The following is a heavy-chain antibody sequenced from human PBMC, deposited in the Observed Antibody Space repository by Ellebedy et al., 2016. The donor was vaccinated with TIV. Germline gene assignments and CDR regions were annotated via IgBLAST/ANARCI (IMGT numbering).Heavy chain of an antibody. D-gene: IGHD1-26*01. CDR2: ISGSGSRT. Sequence: GESLKISCEASGFSFSNYGMTWVRQAPGKGLEWVSGISGSGSRTYYVDSVKGRFTISRDNFKKKLFLQMNSLRAEDTAVYYCANVGATYAYWGQGTLVTVSS. V-gene: IGHV3-23*01. J-gene: IGHJ4*02. CDR3: ANVGATYAY. CDR1: GFSFSNYG.